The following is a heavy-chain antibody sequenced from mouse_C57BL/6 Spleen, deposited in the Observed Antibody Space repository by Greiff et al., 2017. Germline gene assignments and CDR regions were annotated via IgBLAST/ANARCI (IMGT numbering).Heavy chain of an antibody. J-gene: IGHJ2*01. CDR3: ASRWERELYFDY. CDR2: INPNYGPT. D-gene: IGHD1-1*02. V-gene: IGHV1-39*01. CDR1: GYSFTDSN. Sequence: VQLQQSGPELVKPGASVKISCKASGYSFTDSNMNWVKQSNGTSLEWIGVINPNYGPTSYNQKLKGKATLTVDQSSSAAYMQLNSLTSGDSAVYYCASRWERELYFDYWGQGTTLTVSS.